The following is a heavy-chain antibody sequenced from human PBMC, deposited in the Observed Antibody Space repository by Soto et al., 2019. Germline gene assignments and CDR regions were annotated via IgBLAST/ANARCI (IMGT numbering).Heavy chain of an antibody. D-gene: IGHD3-3*01. V-gene: IGHV3-15*01. J-gene: IGHJ4*02. CDR1: GFTFSNAW. CDR3: TTCFFEWLLVDY. CDR2: IKSKTDGGTT. Sequence: EVQLVESGGGLVKPGGSLRLSCAASGFTFSNAWMSWVRQAPGKGLEWVGRIKSKTDGGTTDYAAPVKGRFTISRDDSKNTLYLQMNSLKTEDTAVYYCTTCFFEWLLVDYWGQGTLVTVSS.